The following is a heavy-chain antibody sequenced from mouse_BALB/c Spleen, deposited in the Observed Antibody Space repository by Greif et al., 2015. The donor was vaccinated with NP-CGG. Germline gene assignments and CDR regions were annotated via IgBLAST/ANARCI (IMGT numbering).Heavy chain of an antibody. J-gene: IGHJ2*01. CDR1: GYAFTNYW. V-gene: IGHV1-63*01. Sequence: VQLQQSGAELVRPGTSVKISCKASGYAFTNYWLGWVKQRPGHGLEWIGDIYPGSGNTYYNEKFKGKATLTADKSSSTAYMQLSSLTSEDSAVYFCARPDYWGQGTTLTVSS. CDR2: IYPGSGNT. CDR3: ARPDY.